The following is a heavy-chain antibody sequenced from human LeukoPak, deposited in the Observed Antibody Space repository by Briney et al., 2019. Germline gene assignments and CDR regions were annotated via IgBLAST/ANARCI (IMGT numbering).Heavy chain of an antibody. CDR1: GFTFSDYY. J-gene: IGHJ4*02. CDR2: ISSSGSII. CDR3: ARAVGTLALNFDY. V-gene: IGHV3-11*04. Sequence: PGGSLRLSCAASGFTFSDYYMSWIRQAPGKGLEWVSYISSSGSIIYYADSVKGRFTISRDNDAKNSLYLQMNSLRVEDTAVYYCARAVGTLALNFDYWGQGIMVTVSS.